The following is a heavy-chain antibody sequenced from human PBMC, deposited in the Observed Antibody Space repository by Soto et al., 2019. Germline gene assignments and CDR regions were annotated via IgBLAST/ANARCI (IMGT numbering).Heavy chain of an antibody. CDR3: VGGQYYFDY. CDR1: GFPFSSYG. J-gene: IGHJ4*02. CDR2: ISYDGSKK. D-gene: IGHD3-10*01. Sequence: QVQLVESGGGVVQPGRSLRLSCAASGFPFSSYGMHWVREAPGKGLEWVAVISYDGSKKYYADSVKGRFTISRDNSASTLYLQMNSLRPEDTALYYCVGGQYYFDYRGQGNLVTVSP. V-gene: IGHV3-30*03.